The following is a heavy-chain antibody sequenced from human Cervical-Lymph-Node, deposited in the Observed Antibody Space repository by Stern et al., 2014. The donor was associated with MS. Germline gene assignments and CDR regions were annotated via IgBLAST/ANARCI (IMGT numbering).Heavy chain of an antibody. CDR1: GGSTSSYY. D-gene: IGHD6-6*01. V-gene: IGHV4-4*08. J-gene: IGHJ4*02. CDR2: ISSSGGT. CDR3: ARGYTTSSGRPDY. Sequence: QVQLQESGPGLVKPSETLSLTCTVSGGSTSSYYWSWIRQPPGKGLEWIGYISSSGGTKYNPSLKSRVTISVDTANNPFPMNLRLVTAADTAVYYCARGYTTSSGRPDYWGQGTLVTVSS.